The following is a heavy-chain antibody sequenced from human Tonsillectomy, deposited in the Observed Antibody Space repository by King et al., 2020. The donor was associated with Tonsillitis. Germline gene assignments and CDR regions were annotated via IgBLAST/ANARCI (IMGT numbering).Heavy chain of an antibody. CDR1: GFTFSDYY. CDR2: ISSSRSYT. Sequence: VQLVESGGGLVKPGGSLRLSCAASGFTFSDYYMNWIRRAPGKGLEWVSYISSSRSYTNYADSVKGRFTISRDNTENSLYLQMNSLRAEDTAVYYCARDPRPGIAAAGVSPFVEAYYYYMDVWGKGTTVTVSS. D-gene: IGHD6-13*01. J-gene: IGHJ6*03. CDR3: ARDPRPGIAAAGVSPFVEAYYYYMDV. V-gene: IGHV3-11*05.